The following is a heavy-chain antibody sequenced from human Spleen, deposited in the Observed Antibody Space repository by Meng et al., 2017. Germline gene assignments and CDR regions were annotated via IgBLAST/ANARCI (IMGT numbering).Heavy chain of an antibody. J-gene: IGHJ4*02. Sequence: GESLKISCAASGFTFSDYDMIWVRQAPGKGLEWVSSISGDSVHILYADSIKGRFTTSRDDAESSMYLQMNSLKTEDTAVYYCMTELRWSGQLEPTGKVDYWGQGTLVTVSS. D-gene: IGHD3-3*01. CDR1: GFTFSDYD. CDR2: ISGDSVHI. V-gene: IGHV3-21*03. CDR3: MTELRWSGQLEPTGKVDY.